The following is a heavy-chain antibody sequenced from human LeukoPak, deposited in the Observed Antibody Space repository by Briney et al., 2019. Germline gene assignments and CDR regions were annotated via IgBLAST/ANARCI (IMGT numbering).Heavy chain of an antibody. CDR1: GFTFSSYD. Sequence: QPGGSLRLSCAASGFTFSSYDMHWVRQATGKGLEWVSAIGTAGDTYYPGSVKGRFTISRENAKNSLYLQMNSLRAGDTAVYYCAREEYFGANYRPYGMDVWGQGTTVTVSS. V-gene: IGHV3-13*01. D-gene: IGHD4/OR15-4a*01. CDR3: AREEYFGANYRPYGMDV. CDR2: IGTAGDT. J-gene: IGHJ6*02.